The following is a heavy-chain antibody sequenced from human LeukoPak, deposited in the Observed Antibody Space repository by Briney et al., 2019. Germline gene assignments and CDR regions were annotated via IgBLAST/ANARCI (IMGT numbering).Heavy chain of an antibody. D-gene: IGHD4-11*01. V-gene: IGHV1-8*03. CDR1: GYTFTSYD. J-gene: IGHJ5*02. Sequence: ASVKVSCKASGYTFTSYDINWVRQATEQGLEWMGWMNPNSGNTGYAQKFQGRVTITRNTSISTAYMELNSLRSEDTAVYYCARSTDYSNYDGHWGAWFDPWGQGTLVTVSS. CDR2: MNPNSGNT. CDR3: ARSTDYSNYDGHWGAWFDP.